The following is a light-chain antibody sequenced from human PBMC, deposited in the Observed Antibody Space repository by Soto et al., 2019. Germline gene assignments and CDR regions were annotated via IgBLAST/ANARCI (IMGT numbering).Light chain of an antibody. CDR1: QSVSSN. CDR3: QQYNNWPGMT. CDR2: GAS. V-gene: IGKV3-15*01. J-gene: IGKJ5*01. Sequence: EIMMIQTPATLSVSRGERATLSCRASQSVSSNLAWYQQKPGQAPRLLIYGASTRATGIPARFSGSGSGTEFTLTISSLQSEYFAVYYCQQYNNWPGMTFGQGTRLEIK.